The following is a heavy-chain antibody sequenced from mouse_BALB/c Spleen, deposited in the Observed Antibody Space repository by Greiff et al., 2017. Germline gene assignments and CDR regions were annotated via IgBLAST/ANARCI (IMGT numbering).Heavy chain of an antibody. CDR2: ISSGGSYT. CDR1: GFTFSSYA. D-gene: IGHD1-1*01. CDR3: ASERISTVVESY. Sequence: VLLVESGGGLVKPGGSLKLSCAASGFTFSSYAMSWVRQSPEQGLEWVAEISSGGSYTYYPDTVTGRITLARDNARNTLYLEMSSLRSEDAAMYYCASERISTVVESYWGQGTLVTVSA. J-gene: IGHJ3*01. V-gene: IGHV5-9-4*01.